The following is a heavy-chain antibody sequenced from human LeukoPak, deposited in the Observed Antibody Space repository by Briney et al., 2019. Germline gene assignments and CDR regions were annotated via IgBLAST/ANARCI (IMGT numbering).Heavy chain of an antibody. CDR3: ARSGVQWQWLLTYDAFDI. D-gene: IGHD6-19*01. CDR1: GYTFTVYS. V-gene: IGHV7-4-1*02. J-gene: IGHJ3*02. CDR2: ITTSTGKP. Sequence: ASVKVSCKASGYTFTVYSINWLRQAPGQGLEWMGWITTSTGKPTYAQGFTGRFVFSLDTSVSTTYLHINSLKAEDTAVYYCARSGVQWQWLLTYDAFDIWGQGTMVTVSS.